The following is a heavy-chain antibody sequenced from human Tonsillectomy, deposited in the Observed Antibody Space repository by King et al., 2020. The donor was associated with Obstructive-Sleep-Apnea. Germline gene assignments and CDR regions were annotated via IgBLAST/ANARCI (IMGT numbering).Heavy chain of an antibody. D-gene: IGHD3-9*01. CDR2: ISSSGRTK. J-gene: IGHJ6*02. CDR3: ARVFDLRAYGMAA. CDR1: GFTFSDYY. Sequence: VQLVESGGNLVKPGGSLRLSCAASGFTFSDYYMSWIRQAAGKGLEWISYISSSGRTKYYADSVKGRFTISRDNAKNALFLQMNSLRSEDTALYYCARVFDLRAYGMAAWGQGTTVTVSS. V-gene: IGHV3-11*01.